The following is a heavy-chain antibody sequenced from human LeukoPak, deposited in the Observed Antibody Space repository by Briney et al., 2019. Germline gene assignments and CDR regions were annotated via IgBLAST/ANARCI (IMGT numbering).Heavy chain of an antibody. V-gene: IGHV1-2*02. CDR1: GYTFTGYY. CDR2: INPNSGGT. D-gene: IGHD6-6*01. CDR3: ARSNIAVRRGDNWFDP. Sequence: GASVKVSCKASGYTFTGYYMHWVRQAPGQGLEWMGWINPNSGGTNYAQKFQGRVTMTRDTSISTAYMELSRLISDDTAVYYCARSNIAVRRGDNWFDPWGQGTLVTVSS. J-gene: IGHJ5*02.